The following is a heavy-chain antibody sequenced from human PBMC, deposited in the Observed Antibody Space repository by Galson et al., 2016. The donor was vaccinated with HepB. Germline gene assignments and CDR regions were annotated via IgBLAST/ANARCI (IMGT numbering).Heavy chain of an antibody. Sequence: SETLSLTCNVSGDSINTYYWSWVRQPPGKGLEWNGYVHSRGSPRYNPSLKSRATISIDTSKNQFSLTLHSKTAAGTGVYYCALFGQSYLEYRAQGLLVTVSS. CDR2: VHSRGSP. D-gene: IGHD3-16*01. J-gene: IGHJ4*02. V-gene: IGHV4-59*01. CDR3: ALFGQSYLEY. CDR1: GDSINTYY.